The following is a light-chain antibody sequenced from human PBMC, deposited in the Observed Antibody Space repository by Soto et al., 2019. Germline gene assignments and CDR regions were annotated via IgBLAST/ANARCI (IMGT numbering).Light chain of an antibody. CDR3: QQYNSISLLT. J-gene: IGKJ4*01. CDR1: KVSVTA. V-gene: IGKV1-9*01. CDR2: AAS. Sequence: DIQMTQYPTSLSASEGDRVTITCRVSKVSVTALARYQVKPGKAPKLLIYAASTLESGVPLRFRGSGSGTESTLTISSLQPDDFATYFCQQYNSISLLTFGGGTKVDIK.